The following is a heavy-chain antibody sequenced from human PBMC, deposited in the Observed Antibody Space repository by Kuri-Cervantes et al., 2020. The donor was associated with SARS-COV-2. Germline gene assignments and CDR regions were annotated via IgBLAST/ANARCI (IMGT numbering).Heavy chain of an antibody. CDR1: GFSLSNARMG. CDR3: ARILGATTVDAFDI. CDR2: IDWDDGK. V-gene: IGHV2-70*20. J-gene: IGHJ3*02. Sequence: SGPTLVKPTETLTLTCTVSGFSLSNARMGVSWVRQPPGKALEWLAHIDWDDGKYYSSSLKTRLTISKDTSKNQVVLTMTNMDPVDTATYYCARILGATTVDAFDIWGQGTMVTVSS. D-gene: IGHD1-26*01.